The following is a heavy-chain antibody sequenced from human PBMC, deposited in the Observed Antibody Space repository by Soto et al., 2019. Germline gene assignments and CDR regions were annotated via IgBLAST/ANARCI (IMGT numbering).Heavy chain of an antibody. CDR3: AHIPNYYQYDWFDP. D-gene: IGHD3-16*01. V-gene: IGHV2-5*02. CDR2: IYWDDDK. Sequence: QITLKESGPTLVKPTQTLTLTCTFSGFSLTTRGVGVGWIRQPPGKALECLALIYWDDDKRYSPSLQSRLPITTDTPKNQVVLTMTNVDPVDTATYYCAHIPNYYQYDWFDPWGQGTLVSVSS. J-gene: IGHJ5*02. CDR1: GFSLTTRGVG.